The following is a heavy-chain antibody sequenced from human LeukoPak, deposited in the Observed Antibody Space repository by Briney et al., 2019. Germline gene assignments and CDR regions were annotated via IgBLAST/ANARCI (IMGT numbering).Heavy chain of an antibody. D-gene: IGHD3-10*01. CDR1: GGSISSSSYY. Sequence: PSETLSLTCTVSGGSISSSSYYWGWIRQPPGKGLEWIGSIYYSGSTYYNPSLKSRVTISVDTSTNQFSLKLSSVTAADTAVYYCARGDGGSGRYRARAFDYWGQGTLVTVSS. V-gene: IGHV4-39*01. CDR2: IYYSGST. J-gene: IGHJ4*02. CDR3: ARGDGGSGRYRARAFDY.